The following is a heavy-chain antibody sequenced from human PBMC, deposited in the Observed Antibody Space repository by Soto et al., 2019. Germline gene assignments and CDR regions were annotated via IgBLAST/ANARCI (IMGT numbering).Heavy chain of an antibody. V-gene: IGHV1-69*02. CDR3: ARGPWNYYYYYMDV. CDR2: IIPILGIA. Sequence: VQLVQSGAEVKKPGSSVKVSCKASGGTFSSYTISWVRQAPGQGLEWMGRIIPILGIANYAQKFQGRVTITADKSTSTAYMELSSLRSEDTAVYYCARGPWNYYYYYMDVWGKGTTVTVSS. J-gene: IGHJ6*03. CDR1: GGTFSSYT. D-gene: IGHD5-12*01.